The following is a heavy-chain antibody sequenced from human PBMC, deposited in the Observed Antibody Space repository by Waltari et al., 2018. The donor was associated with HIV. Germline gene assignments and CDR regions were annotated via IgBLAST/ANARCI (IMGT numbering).Heavy chain of an antibody. D-gene: IGHD4-4*01. V-gene: IGHV4-38-2*02. CDR3: ARDWGVTTGPFDF. CDR1: GSSITSGYY. Sequence: QVQLQESGPGLVQTLETLSLTCAVSGSSITSGYYWAWIRQSPGKGLEWIATIHYNGRGDHKPSLGGRVLVSVDTSKNQFSLKMRYVTAADTAIYYCARDWGVTTGPFDFWGQGTQVTVSS. CDR2: IHYNGRG. J-gene: IGHJ4*02.